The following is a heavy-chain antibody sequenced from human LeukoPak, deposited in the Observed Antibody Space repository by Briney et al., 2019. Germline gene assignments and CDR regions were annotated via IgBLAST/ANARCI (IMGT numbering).Heavy chain of an antibody. CDR1: GLTFSNAW. CDR3: TTLGDYVWGSYRFVH. Sequence: GGSLRLSCAASGLTFSNAWMSWVRQAPGKGLEWVGRIRSKSDGGTTDYAAPVKGRFTISRDDSKNTLYLQMNSLKTEDTAVYYSTTLGDYVWGSYRFVHWGQGTLVTVSS. V-gene: IGHV3-15*01. D-gene: IGHD3-16*02. CDR2: IRSKSDGGTT. J-gene: IGHJ4*02.